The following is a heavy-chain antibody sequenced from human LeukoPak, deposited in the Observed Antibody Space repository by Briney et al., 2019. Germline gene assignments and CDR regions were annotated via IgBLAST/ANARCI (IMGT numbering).Heavy chain of an antibody. CDR2: IYYSGST. Sequence: SETLSLTCTVSGGSISSSSYYWGWIRQPPGNGLEWIGSIYYSGSTYYNPSLKSRVTISVDTSKNQFSLKLSSVTAADTAVYYCARVPAAAGTSYYYYYYMDVWGKGTTVTISS. CDR1: GGSISSSSYY. CDR3: ARVPAAAGTSYYYYYYMDV. V-gene: IGHV4-39*07. J-gene: IGHJ6*03. D-gene: IGHD6-13*01.